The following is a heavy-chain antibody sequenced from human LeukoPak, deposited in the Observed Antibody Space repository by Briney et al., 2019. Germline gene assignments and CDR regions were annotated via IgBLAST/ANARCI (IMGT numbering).Heavy chain of an antibody. J-gene: IGHJ6*02. Sequence: ASVKVSCKASGYTFTSYDISWVRQAPGQGLEWMGWISAYNGNTNYAQKLQGRVTMTTDTSTSTAYMELRSLRSDDTAVYYCARGHDFWSIFYYYYGMDVWGQGTTVTVSS. CDR1: GYTFTSYD. V-gene: IGHV1-18*01. CDR3: ARGHDFWSIFYYYYGMDV. D-gene: IGHD3-3*01. CDR2: ISAYNGNT.